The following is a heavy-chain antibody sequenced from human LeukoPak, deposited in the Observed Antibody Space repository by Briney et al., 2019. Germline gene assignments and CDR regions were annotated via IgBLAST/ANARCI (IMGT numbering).Heavy chain of an antibody. V-gene: IGHV3-64D*06. D-gene: IGHD1-26*01. CDR3: ARGGSYSFSPHDY. Sequence: GGSLRLSCSASGFTFSDYDMHWVRQAPGKGLEYVSAIGSTGASTYYADSVKGRFTVSRDNSKNTLYLQMSSLRAEDTAVYYCARGGSYSFSPHDYWGQGTLATVSS. CDR2: IGSTGAST. J-gene: IGHJ4*02. CDR1: GFTFSDYD.